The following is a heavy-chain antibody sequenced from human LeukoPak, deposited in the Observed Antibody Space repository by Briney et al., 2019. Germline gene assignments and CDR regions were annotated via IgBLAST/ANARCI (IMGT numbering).Heavy chain of an antibody. CDR3: ARRGYNSGSYIGEDF. J-gene: IGHJ4*02. D-gene: IGHD6-19*01. CDR1: GFTVSNNF. V-gene: IGHV3-53*01. CDR2: IYAGSVT. Sequence: GGSLRLSCAASGFTVSNNFMTWVRQSPGKGLEYVSVIYAGSVTYYADSVKGRFTISRDNSKNTLYLQMNSLRAEDTAVNYCARRGYNSGSYIGEDFWGQGTLVTVSS.